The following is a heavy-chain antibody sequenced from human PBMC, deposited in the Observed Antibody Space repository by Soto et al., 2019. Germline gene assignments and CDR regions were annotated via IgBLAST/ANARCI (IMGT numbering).Heavy chain of an antibody. CDR2: IIKDGSEK. V-gene: IGHV3-7*03. J-gene: IGHJ4*02. CDR1: GFNFGGYW. Sequence: GGSLRLSCAASGFNFGGYWMTWVRQAPGKGLEWVANIIKDGSEKSYVDSVKGRFTISRDNAKNSLYLEMNSLRVEDTAVYYCARDWGGLGYWGQGTLVTVSS. CDR3: ARDWGGLGY. D-gene: IGHD3-10*01.